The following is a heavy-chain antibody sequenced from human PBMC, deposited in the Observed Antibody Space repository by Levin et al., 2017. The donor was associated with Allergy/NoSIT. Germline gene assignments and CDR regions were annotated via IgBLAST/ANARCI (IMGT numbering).Heavy chain of an antibody. J-gene: IGHJ4*02. Sequence: SQTLSLTCAISGDSVSSRSAAWNWIRQSPSRGLEWLGRTYYRSKWYIDYAVSVKSRAIINPDTSKNQFSLQLKSVTPEDTAVYYCARGTPGGNSWYWGFDYWGQGTQVTVSS. CDR2: TYYRSKWYI. CDR3: ARGTPGGNSWYWGFDY. V-gene: IGHV6-1*01. CDR1: GDSVSSRSAA. D-gene: IGHD6-13*01.